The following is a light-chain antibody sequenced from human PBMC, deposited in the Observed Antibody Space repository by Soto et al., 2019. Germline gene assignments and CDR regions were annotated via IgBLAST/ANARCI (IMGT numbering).Light chain of an antibody. Sequence: EIVLTQSPAILSLSPGERAILSCSASQSVSSFLAWYQQKPGQAPRLLIYDVSNRATGIPARFSGSGSGTDFTLTISSVDPEDFAVYYCQQRYNWPLTFGGGTKVDIK. J-gene: IGKJ4*01. CDR3: QQRYNWPLT. CDR2: DVS. CDR1: QSVSSF. V-gene: IGKV3-11*01.